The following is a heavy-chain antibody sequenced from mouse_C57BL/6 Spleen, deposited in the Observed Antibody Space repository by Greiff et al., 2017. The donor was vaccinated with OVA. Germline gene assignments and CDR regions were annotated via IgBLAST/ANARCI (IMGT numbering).Heavy chain of an antibody. CDR3: TRIYYDYDGYFDV. J-gene: IGHJ1*03. V-gene: IGHV6-6*01. CDR2: IRNKANNHAT. D-gene: IGHD2-4*01. Sequence: EVKVVESGGGLVQPGGSMKLSCAASGFTFSDAWMDWVRQSPEKGLEWVAEIRNKANNHATYYAESVKGRFTISRDDSKSSVYLQMNSLRAEDTGIYYCTRIYYDYDGYFDVWGTGTTVTVSS. CDR1: GFTFSDAW.